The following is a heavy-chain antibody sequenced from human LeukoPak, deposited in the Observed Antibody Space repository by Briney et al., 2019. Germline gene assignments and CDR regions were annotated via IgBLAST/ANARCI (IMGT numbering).Heavy chain of an antibody. J-gene: IGHJ3*02. Sequence: GGSLRLSCAASGFTFSSYSMNWVRQAPGKGLEWVSSISSSSSYIYYADSVKGRFTISRDNAKNSLYLQMNSLRAEDTAVYYCARDMGYYDSGGMAFDIWGQGTMVTVSS. CDR2: ISSSSSYI. V-gene: IGHV3-21*01. CDR3: ARDMGYYDSGGMAFDI. CDR1: GFTFSSYS. D-gene: IGHD3-22*01.